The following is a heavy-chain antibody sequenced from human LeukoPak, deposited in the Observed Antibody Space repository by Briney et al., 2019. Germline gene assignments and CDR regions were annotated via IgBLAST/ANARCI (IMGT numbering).Heavy chain of an antibody. Sequence: PGGSLRLSCAASGFTFSSYAMSWVRQAPGKGLEWVSVISGSGGSTHYADSVKGRFTISRDNSKNTLFLQMNSLRAEDTAVYYCARDLELWNWGQGTLVTVSS. CDR2: ISGSGGST. CDR3: ARDLELWN. D-gene: IGHD2-21*01. CDR1: GFTFSSYA. V-gene: IGHV3-23*01. J-gene: IGHJ4*02.